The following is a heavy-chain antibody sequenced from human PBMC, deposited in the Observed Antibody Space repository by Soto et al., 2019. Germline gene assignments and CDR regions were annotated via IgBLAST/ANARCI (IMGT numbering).Heavy chain of an antibody. J-gene: IGHJ6*02. CDR3: TRGHYGLDV. V-gene: IGHV3-11*05. CDR2: ISPTSSET. Sequence: QVQLVQSGGGLVKPGGSLRLSCVASGFTFSDYYMSWIRQAPGMGLEWVSYISPTSSETNYADSVRGRFTVSRDNAKNSLYLQMGSLRAEDTAVYYCTRGHYGLDVWGQGTMVTGSS. CDR1: GFTFSDYY.